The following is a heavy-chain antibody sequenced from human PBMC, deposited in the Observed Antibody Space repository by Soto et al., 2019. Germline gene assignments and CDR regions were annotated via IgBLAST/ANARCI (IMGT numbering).Heavy chain of an antibody. CDR2: IHHSGTT. V-gene: IGHV4-4*02. Sequence: TLSLTCAVSGGSISSSNWWHWVRQPPGKGLEWIGEIHHSGTTNYNPSLKSRAAISVDKSKNQFSLKLNSVTAADTAVYYCARVRQYCSGTSCYLDPWGQGTLVTVSS. CDR3: ARVRQYCSGTSCYLDP. CDR1: GGSISSSNW. J-gene: IGHJ5*02. D-gene: IGHD2-2*01.